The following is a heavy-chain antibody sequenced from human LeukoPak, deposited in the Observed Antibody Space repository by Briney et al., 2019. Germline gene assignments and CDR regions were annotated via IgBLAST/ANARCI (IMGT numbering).Heavy chain of an antibody. Sequence: PGGSLRLSCAASGFTFSSYGMHWVRQAPGKGLEWVAFIRYDGGNKYYADSVKGRFTISRDNSKNTLYLQMNSLRAEDTAVYYCAKDPLRPGPLRFLEWLWTIWGQGTLVTVSS. D-gene: IGHD3-3*01. CDR1: GFTFSSYG. V-gene: IGHV3-30*02. CDR2: IRYDGGNK. J-gene: IGHJ4*02. CDR3: AKDPLRPGPLRFLEWLWTI.